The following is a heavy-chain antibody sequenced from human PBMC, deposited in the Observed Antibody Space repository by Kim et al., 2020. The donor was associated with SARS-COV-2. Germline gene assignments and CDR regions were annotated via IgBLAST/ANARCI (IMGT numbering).Heavy chain of an antibody. V-gene: IGHV3-30*01. D-gene: IGHD2-21*01. J-gene: IGHJ4*02. CDR3: ARGLFSRNCGGDCSVWYFDY. Sequence: RFTISRDNSRNTLYLQMNSLRAEETAVYYCARGLFSRNCGGDCSVWYFDYWGQGTLVTVSS.